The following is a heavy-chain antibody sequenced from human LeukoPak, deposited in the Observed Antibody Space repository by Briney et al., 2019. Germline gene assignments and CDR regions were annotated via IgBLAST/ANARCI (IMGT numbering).Heavy chain of an antibody. CDR2: IYPGDSGT. CDR1: GYSFTSYW. CDR3: ARLDVEMATTSGSAFDI. Sequence: GESLKISCKGSGYSFTSYWIGWVRQMPGKGLEWMGIIYPGDSGTRYSPSFQGQVTISADKSISTAYLQWSSLKASDTAMYYCARLDVEMATTSGSAFDIWGQGTMVTVSS. J-gene: IGHJ3*02. D-gene: IGHD5-24*01. V-gene: IGHV5-51*01.